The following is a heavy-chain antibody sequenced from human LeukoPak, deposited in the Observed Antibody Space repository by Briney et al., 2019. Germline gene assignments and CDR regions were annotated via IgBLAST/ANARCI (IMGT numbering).Heavy chain of an antibody. Sequence: SETLSLTCTVSGGSISSYYWSWIRQPAGKGLEWIGRIYTSGSTNYNPSLKSQVTMSVDTSKNQFSLKLSSVTAADTAVYYCARELDSSGWYDYWGQGTLVTVSS. D-gene: IGHD6-19*01. CDR1: GGSISSYY. CDR2: IYTSGST. CDR3: ARELDSSGWYDY. V-gene: IGHV4-4*07. J-gene: IGHJ4*02.